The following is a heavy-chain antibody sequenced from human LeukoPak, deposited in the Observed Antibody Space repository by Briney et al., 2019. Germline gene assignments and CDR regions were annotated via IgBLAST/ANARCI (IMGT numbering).Heavy chain of an antibody. Sequence: GGSLRLSCVASGFTFSNYAMSWVRQSPGKGLEWVSSISGSGGSTHYADSVKGRFTISRDNSKNILYLQMNSLRAEDTAVYYCAKDWMSTIINYFDYWGQGTLVTVSS. V-gene: IGHV3-23*01. CDR1: GFTFSNYA. D-gene: IGHD5-12*01. J-gene: IGHJ4*02. CDR2: ISGSGGST. CDR3: AKDWMSTIINYFDY.